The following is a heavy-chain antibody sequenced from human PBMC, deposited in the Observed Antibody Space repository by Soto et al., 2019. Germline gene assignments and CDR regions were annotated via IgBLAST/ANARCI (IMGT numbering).Heavy chain of an antibody. CDR2: ISFDGDIK. V-gene: IGHV3-30*18. D-gene: IGHD6-13*01. CDR1: GFTFSSYG. Sequence: QVQLVESGGGVVQPGRSLRLSCAASGFTFSSYGIHWVRQAPGRGLEWVAVISFDGDIKYSADSVKGRFTISRDNSKNTLYLQLNSLRAEDTAVYYCAKDLTKAPADHNYYYYAMDVWGQGTTVTVSS. J-gene: IGHJ6*02. CDR3: AKDLTKAPADHNYYYYAMDV.